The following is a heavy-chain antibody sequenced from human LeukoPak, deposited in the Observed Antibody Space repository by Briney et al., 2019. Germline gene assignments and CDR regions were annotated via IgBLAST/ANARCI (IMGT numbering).Heavy chain of an antibody. CDR3: ARDQDYDSSGYYPY. CDR2: ISGSGGST. J-gene: IGHJ4*02. Sequence: GGSLRLSCAASGFTFSSYAMSWVRQAPGKGLEWVSAISGSGGSTYYADSVKGRFTISRDNSKNTLYLQMNSLRAEDTAVYYCARDQDYDSSGYYPYWGQGTLVTVSS. CDR1: GFTFSSYA. V-gene: IGHV3-23*01. D-gene: IGHD3-22*01.